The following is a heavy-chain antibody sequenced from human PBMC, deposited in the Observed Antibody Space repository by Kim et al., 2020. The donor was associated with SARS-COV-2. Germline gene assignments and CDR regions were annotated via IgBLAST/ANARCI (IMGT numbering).Heavy chain of an antibody. CDR1: GFIFSDHY. Sequence: GSLRLSCAASGFIFSDHYMDWVRQAPGKGLEWVGRSRNKARSYTIEYAASVKGRFTISRDASKDSLYLQMNSLKIDDTAVYYCVSHSYSSDWLAPPHWGQGTLVTVSS. J-gene: IGHJ4*02. D-gene: IGHD6-19*01. CDR3: VSHSYSSDWLAPPH. V-gene: IGHV3-72*01. CDR2: SRNKARSYTI.